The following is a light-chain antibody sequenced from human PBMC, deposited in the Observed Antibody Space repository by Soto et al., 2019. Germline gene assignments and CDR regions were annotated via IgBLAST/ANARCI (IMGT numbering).Light chain of an antibody. J-gene: IGLJ3*02. CDR1: SGHSSYA. CDR2: LNSDGSH. Sequence: QSVLTQSPSASASLGASVKLTCTLSSGHSSYAIAWHQQQPEKGPRYLMKLNSDGSHSKGDGIPDRFSGSSSGAERYLTISSLQSEDEADYYCQKWGTGALWVFGGGTKLTVL. V-gene: IGLV4-69*01. CDR3: QKWGTGALWV.